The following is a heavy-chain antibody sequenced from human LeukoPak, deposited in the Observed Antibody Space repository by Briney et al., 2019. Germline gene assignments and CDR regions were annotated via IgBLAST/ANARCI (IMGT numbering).Heavy chain of an antibody. J-gene: IGHJ4*02. CDR3: ARGKAVASRIFDY. CDR2: INPNSGGT. Sequence: GASVKVSCKASGYTFTGYYMHWVRQAPGQGLEWMGRINPNSGGTNYAQKFQGRVTMTRDTSISTAYMELSRLRFDDTAVYYCARGKAVASRIFDYWGQGTLVTVSS. CDR1: GYTFTGYY. D-gene: IGHD6-19*01. V-gene: IGHV1-2*06.